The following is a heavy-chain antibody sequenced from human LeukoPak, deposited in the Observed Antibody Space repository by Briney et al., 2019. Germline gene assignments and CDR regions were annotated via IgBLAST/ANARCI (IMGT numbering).Heavy chain of an antibody. J-gene: IGHJ4*02. CDR3: SKSNY. V-gene: IGHV3-30*02. Sequence: GRFTISRDNSKNTLYLQMNSLRAEDTAVYYCSKSNYWGQGTLVTVSS.